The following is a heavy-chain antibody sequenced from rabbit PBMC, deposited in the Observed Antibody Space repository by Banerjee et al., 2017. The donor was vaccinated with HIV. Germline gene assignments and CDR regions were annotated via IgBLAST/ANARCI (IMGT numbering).Heavy chain of an antibody. Sequence: QSLEESGGDLVKPGASLTLTCTASGFSFSSNDYMCWVRQAPGKGLELISCIASSSSGFTYSATWAKGRFTCSKTSSTTVTLQMTSLTVADTATYFCARDTGSSFSSYGMDLWGPGTLVTVS. J-gene: IGHJ6*01. CDR2: IASSSSGFT. V-gene: IGHV1S40*01. CDR1: GFSFSSNDY. CDR3: ARDTGSSFSSYGMDL. D-gene: IGHD8-1*01.